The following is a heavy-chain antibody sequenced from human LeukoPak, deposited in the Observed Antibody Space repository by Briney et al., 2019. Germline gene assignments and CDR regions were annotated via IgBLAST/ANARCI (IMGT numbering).Heavy chain of an antibody. D-gene: IGHD6-13*01. CDR3: ARDGIAARFDP. V-gene: IGHV1-69*06. CDR2: IIPIFGTA. Sequence: GASVKVSCKASGGTFSSYAISWVRQAPGQGLEWMGGIIPIFGTANYARKFQGRVTITADKSTSTAYMELSSLRSEDTAVYYCARDGIAARFDPWGQGTLVTVSS. CDR1: GGTFSSYA. J-gene: IGHJ5*02.